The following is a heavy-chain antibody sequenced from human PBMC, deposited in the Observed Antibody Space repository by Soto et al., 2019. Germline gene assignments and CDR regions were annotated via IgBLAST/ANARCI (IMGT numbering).Heavy chain of an antibody. V-gene: IGHV1-18*01. D-gene: IGHD2-15*01. J-gene: IGHJ2*01. Sequence: QVQVVQSGAEVKKPGASVKVACKASGYTFTTFGMSWVRQAPGQGLEWMGWISADNGDTNSAQKFQDRVTMTTDTSTNTAYMELRSLTSDDTAVYYCARCNCGAGSCFTCGHLDLGGRGTLVTVSS. CDR1: GYTFTTFG. CDR2: ISADNGDT. CDR3: ARCNCGAGSCFTCGHLDL.